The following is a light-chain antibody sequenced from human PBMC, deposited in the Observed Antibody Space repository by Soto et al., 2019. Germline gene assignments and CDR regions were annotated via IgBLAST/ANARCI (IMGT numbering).Light chain of an antibody. CDR2: TAS. CDR3: QQANSFPLS. J-gene: IGKJ4*01. Sequence: DIQMTQSPSSVSASVGDRVNITCRASQGISSWLAWYQQKPGKATNLLIHTASSLQHGVPSRFSCSGSGTDFTTTISSLQHEDFATYSCQQANSFPLSFGGGTKVEIK. CDR1: QGISSW. V-gene: IGKV1-12*01.